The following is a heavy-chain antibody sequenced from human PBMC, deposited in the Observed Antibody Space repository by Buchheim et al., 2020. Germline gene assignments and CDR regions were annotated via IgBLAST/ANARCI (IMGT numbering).Heavy chain of an antibody. D-gene: IGHD1-7*01. CDR3: ARVVTGTTFSDLPFDY. Sequence: QVQLQESGPGLVKPSGTLSLTCAVSGGSISSSNWWSWVRQPPGKGLEWIGEINHSGSTNYNPSLKSRVTISVDTSKNQFSLKLSSVTAADTAVYYCARVVTGTTFSDLPFDYWGQGTL. J-gene: IGHJ4*02. CDR1: GGSISSSNW. CDR2: INHSGST. V-gene: IGHV4-4*02.